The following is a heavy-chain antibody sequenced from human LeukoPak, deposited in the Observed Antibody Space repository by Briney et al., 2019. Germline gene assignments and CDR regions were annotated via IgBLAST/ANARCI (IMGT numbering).Heavy chain of an antibody. D-gene: IGHD3-16*01. CDR1: GFNFSIYA. CDR2: ISASGATT. Sequence: GGSLRLSGAASGFNFSIYAMSWVRQAPGRGLQWVSGISASGATTYYADSLKGRFTVSRDISKNTLYLQMNSLRAEDTAIYYCAKVRKGVGAFDLWGQGTMVTVSS. V-gene: IGHV3-23*01. CDR3: AKVRKGVGAFDL. J-gene: IGHJ3*01.